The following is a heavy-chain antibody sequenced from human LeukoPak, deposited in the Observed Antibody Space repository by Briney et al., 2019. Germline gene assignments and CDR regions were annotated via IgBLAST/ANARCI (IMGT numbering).Heavy chain of an antibody. J-gene: IGHJ6*03. Sequence: SETLSLTCTVSGGSISSGSYYWRWIRQPAGKGLEWIGRIYTSGSTNYNPSLKSRVTISVDTSKNQFSLKLSSVTAADTAVYYCARVDVTPGALRYYYMDVWGKGTTVTVSS. CDR1: GGSISSGSYY. D-gene: IGHD1-14*01. CDR3: ARVDVTPGALRYYYMDV. V-gene: IGHV4-61*02. CDR2: IYTSGST.